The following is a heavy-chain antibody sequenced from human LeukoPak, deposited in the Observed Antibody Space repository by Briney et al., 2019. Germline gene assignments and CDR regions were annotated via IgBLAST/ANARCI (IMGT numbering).Heavy chain of an antibody. CDR3: DARTITLIRGVNIPSDY. CDR1: GLTFGDYS. Sequence: GGSLRLSCTTSGLTFGDYSMTWVRQAPGKGLEWVGFIRSRACGGATEYAASVKGRFTISRDDSRSVAYLLMNNLKTEDTAVYYCDARTITLIRGVNIPSDYWGPGTLVTVSS. J-gene: IGHJ4*02. D-gene: IGHD3-10*01. CDR2: IRSRACGGAT. V-gene: IGHV3-49*04.